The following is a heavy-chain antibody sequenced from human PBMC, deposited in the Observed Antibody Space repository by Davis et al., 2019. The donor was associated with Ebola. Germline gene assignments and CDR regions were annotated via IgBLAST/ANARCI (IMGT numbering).Heavy chain of an antibody. J-gene: IGHJ6*02. CDR1: GGSFSGYY. D-gene: IGHD2-15*01. V-gene: IGHV4-34*01. Sequence: PSETLSLTCAVYGGSFSGYYWSWIRQPPGKGLEWIGEINHSGSTNYNPSLKSRVTISVDTSKNQFSLKLSSVTAADTAVYYCARHCSGGGCYHYGMDVWGQGTTVTVSS. CDR3: ARHCSGGGCYHYGMDV. CDR2: INHSGST.